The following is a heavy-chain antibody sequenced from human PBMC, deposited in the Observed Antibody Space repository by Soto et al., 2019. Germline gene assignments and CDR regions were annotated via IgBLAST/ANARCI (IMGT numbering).Heavy chain of an antibody. J-gene: IGHJ4*02. CDR3: ARANDILTGYDY. CDR1: GFTFSSYD. D-gene: IGHD3-9*01. V-gene: IGHV3-13*01. CDR2: IGTAGDT. Sequence: GGSLRLSCAASGFTFSSYDMHWVRQATGKGLEWVSAIGTAGDTYYPGSVKGRFTISRENAKNSLYLQMNSLRAGDTAVYYCARANDILTGYDYWGQGTLVTVPQ.